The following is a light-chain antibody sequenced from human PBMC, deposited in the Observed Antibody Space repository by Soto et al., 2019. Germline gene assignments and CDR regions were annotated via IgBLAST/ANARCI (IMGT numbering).Light chain of an antibody. J-gene: IGKJ3*01. V-gene: IGKV3-20*01. CDR1: QSINNHF. CDR2: GTS. CDR3: KHYGSPFT. Sequence: EVVLTQSPGTLSLSPGERATLSCRASQSINNHFLAWYQQKRGQAPRLLIYGTSNRATGIPDRFSGSGSGTDFTLDISRLEPEDFAVYYCKHYGSPFTFGPGTKVDIK.